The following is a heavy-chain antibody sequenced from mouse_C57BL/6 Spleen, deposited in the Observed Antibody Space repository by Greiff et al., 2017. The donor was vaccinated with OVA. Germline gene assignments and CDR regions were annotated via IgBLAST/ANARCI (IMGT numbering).Heavy chain of an antibody. J-gene: IGHJ3*01. CDR3: TREGAMDALFAY. CDR2: ISSGGDYI. V-gene: IGHV5-9-1*02. CDR1: GFTFSSYA. D-gene: IGHD1-1*02. Sequence: VQLKESGEGLVKPGGSLKLSCAASGFTFSSYAMSWVRQTPEKRLAWVAYISSGGDYIYYADTVKGRFTISRDNARNTLYLQMSSLKSEDTAMYYCTREGAMDALFAYWGQGTLVTVSA.